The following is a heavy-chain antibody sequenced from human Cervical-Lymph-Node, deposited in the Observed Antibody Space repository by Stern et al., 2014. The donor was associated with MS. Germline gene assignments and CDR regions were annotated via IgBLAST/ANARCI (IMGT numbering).Heavy chain of an antibody. J-gene: IGHJ3*02. V-gene: IGHV3-21*01. CDR1: GFTFSSYS. Sequence: VQLVQSGGGLVKPGGSLRLSCAASGFTFSSYSMNWVRQAPGKGLEWVSSISSSSSYIYYADSVKGRFTISRDNAKNSLYLQMNSLRAEDTAVYYCARGNGDFDAFDIWGQGTMVTVSS. D-gene: IGHD4-17*01. CDR3: ARGNGDFDAFDI. CDR2: ISSSSSYI.